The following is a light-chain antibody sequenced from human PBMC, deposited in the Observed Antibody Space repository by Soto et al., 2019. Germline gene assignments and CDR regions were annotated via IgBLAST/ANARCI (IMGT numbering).Light chain of an antibody. V-gene: IGKV3-15*01. CDR3: QQYNNGPPWT. CDR2: GAS. CDR1: QSVSTN. J-gene: IGKJ1*01. Sequence: IVMTQSPATLSVSPGERATLSCRASQSVSTNLAWYQQKPGQAPRLLIFGASARATDIPARFSGSASGTEFTLTISSLQSEDFAVYYCQQYNNGPPWTFGQGTKVDIK.